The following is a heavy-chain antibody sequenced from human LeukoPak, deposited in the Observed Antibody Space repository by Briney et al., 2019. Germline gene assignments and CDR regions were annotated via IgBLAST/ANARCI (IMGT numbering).Heavy chain of an antibody. CDR2: ISGSGAST. J-gene: IGHJ4*02. Sequence: GGSLRLSCAASGFTFSSFGMSWVRQAPGKGLEWVSLISGSGASTDYADSVKGRFTISRDNSKNTLYLQMNSLRAEDTAVYYCAKLGKTARFHIFPYYFDYWGQGTLVTVSS. D-gene: IGHD6-6*01. V-gene: IGHV3-23*01. CDR3: AKLGKTARFHIFPYYFDY. CDR1: GFTFSSFG.